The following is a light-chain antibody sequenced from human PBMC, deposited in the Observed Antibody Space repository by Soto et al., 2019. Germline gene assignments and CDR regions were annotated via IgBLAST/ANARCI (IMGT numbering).Light chain of an antibody. CDR2: AAS. J-gene: IGKJ5*01. V-gene: IGKV1-8*01. Sequence: AIRMTQSPSSLSASTGDRVTITCRASQGISSYLAWYQHKPGKAPKLLIYAASSLQSGVPSRFSGSGFGTDFTLTISSLQPEDSAIYYCQQADTFPITFGQGTRLEI. CDR3: QQADTFPIT. CDR1: QGISSY.